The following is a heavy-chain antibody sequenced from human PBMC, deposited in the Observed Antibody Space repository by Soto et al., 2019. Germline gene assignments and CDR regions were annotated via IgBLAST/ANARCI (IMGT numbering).Heavy chain of an antibody. CDR3: AKGQVAAAATIRFDN. Sequence: GGSLTLSCEASGFPFSSYAMSWVRQAPGKGLEWVSSISGSGGIAYYADSVKGRFTISRDNSKNTLYLQINSLRAEDTAVYYCAKGQVAAAATIRFDNWGQGTLVTVSS. D-gene: IGHD6-13*01. CDR2: ISGSGGIA. CDR1: GFPFSSYA. J-gene: IGHJ4*02. V-gene: IGHV3-23*01.